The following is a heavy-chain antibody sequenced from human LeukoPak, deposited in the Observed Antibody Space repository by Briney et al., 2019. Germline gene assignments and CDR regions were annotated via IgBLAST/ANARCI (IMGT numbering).Heavy chain of an antibody. CDR3: ARHVGYCSSTSCYYYYYMDV. D-gene: IGHD2-2*01. J-gene: IGHJ6*03. CDR2: IYYSGST. Sequence: SEPLSLTCTVSGGSISSSSYYWGRLRQPPGKGLEWIGSIYYSGSTYYNPYLKRRVTISVDTTKNQFSLKLISLTAADTAVYYCARHVGYCSSTSCYYYYYMDVWGKGTTVTISS. V-gene: IGHV4-39*01. CDR1: GGSISSSSYY.